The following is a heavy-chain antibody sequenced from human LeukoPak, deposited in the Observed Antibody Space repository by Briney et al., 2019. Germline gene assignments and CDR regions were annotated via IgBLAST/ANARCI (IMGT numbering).Heavy chain of an antibody. Sequence: GGSLRLSCAASGFTFSSYAMHWVRQAPGKGLEWVAVISYDGSNKYYADSVKGRFTISRDNSKNTLYLQMNSLRAEDTAVYYCASGYCSSTSCYHPFDYWGQGTLVTVSS. J-gene: IGHJ4*02. V-gene: IGHV3-30-3*01. CDR1: GFTFSSYA. CDR2: ISYDGSNK. D-gene: IGHD2-2*01. CDR3: ASGYCSSTSCYHPFDY.